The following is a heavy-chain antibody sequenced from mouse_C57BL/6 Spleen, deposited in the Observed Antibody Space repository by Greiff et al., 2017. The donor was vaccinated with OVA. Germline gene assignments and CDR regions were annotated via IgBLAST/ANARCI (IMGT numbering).Heavy chain of an antibody. CDR1: GYTFTSYW. CDR3: ARSILIYYYAGDAMDY. J-gene: IGHJ4*01. D-gene: IGHD1-1*01. CDR2: IDPNSGGT. Sequence: QVQLQQPGAELVKPGASVKLSCKASGYTFTSYWMHWVKQRPGRGLEWIGRIDPNSGGTKYNEKFKSKATLTVDKPSSTAYMQLSSLTSEDSAVYYCARSILIYYYAGDAMDYWGQGTSVTVSS. V-gene: IGHV1-72*01.